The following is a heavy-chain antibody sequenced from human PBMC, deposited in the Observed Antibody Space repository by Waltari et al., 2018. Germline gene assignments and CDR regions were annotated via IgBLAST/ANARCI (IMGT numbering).Heavy chain of an antibody. V-gene: IGHV4-39*01. CDR3: ARRPTTRWYFDY. D-gene: IGHD6-13*01. Sequence: VQLVESGGGLVQPGGSLRLSCAASGFTFSSYAMSWVRQAPGKGLEWIGSIYYSGSTYYNPSLKSRVTISVDTSKNQFSLKLSSVTAADTAVYYCARRPTTRWYFDYWGQGTLVTVSS. J-gene: IGHJ4*02. CDR2: IYYSGST. CDR1: GFTFSSYA.